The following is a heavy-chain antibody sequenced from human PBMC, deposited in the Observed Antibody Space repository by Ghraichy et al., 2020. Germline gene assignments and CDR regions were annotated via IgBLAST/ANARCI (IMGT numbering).Heavy chain of an antibody. CDR2: ISGGGSSI. Sequence: LSLTCATSGFTYTDYYMGWIRQAPGKGLEWISYISGGGSSIYYANSVKGRFTISRDNAKNSLYLQMNSLRADDTAVYYCARPAAGTRYWGQGTLVTV. CDR3: ARPAAGTRY. J-gene: IGHJ4*02. D-gene: IGHD6-13*01. V-gene: IGHV3-11*01. CDR1: GFTYTDYY.